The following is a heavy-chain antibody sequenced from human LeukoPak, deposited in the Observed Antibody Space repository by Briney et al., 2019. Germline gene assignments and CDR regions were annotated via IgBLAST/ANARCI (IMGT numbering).Heavy chain of an antibody. D-gene: IGHD6-13*01. CDR3: ARGGAGYSSSWYYYYYMDV. J-gene: IGHJ6*03. CDR1: GGTFSSYA. V-gene: IGHV1-69*05. CDR2: IIPIFGTA. Sequence: GASVKVSCKASGGTFSSYAISWVRQAPGQGLEWMGGIIPIFGTANYAQKFQGRVTITTDESTSTAYMELSSLRSEDTAVYYCARGGAGYSSSWYYYYYMDVWGKGTTVTVSS.